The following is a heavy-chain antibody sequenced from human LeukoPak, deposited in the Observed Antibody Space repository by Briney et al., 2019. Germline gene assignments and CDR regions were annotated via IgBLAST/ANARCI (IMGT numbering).Heavy chain of an antibody. CDR1: GGSVSSGSYY. V-gene: IGHV4-61*01. CDR3: ARSGYWAAFDI. CDR2: IYYRGST. Sequence: PPETLSLTCTVSGGSVSSGSYYWSWIRQPPGKGLEWIGYIYYRGSTYYNPSLKSRVTISVDTSKNQFSLKLSSVTAADTAVYYCARSGYWAAFDIWGQGTMVTVSS. D-gene: IGHD2-15*01. J-gene: IGHJ3*02.